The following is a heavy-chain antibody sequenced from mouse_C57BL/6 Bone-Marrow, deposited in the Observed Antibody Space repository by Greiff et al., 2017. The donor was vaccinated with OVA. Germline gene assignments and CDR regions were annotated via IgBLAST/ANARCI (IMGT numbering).Heavy chain of an antibody. CDR3: ARRELLRWFAY. Sequence: DVKLVESGGGLVQPGGSLKLSCAASGFTFSDYYMYWVRQTPEKRLEWVAYISNGGGSTYYPDTVKGRFTISRDNAKNTLYLQMSRLKSEDTAMYYCARRELLRWFAYWGQGTLVTVSA. D-gene: IGHD1-1*01. V-gene: IGHV5-12*01. CDR2: ISNGGGST. J-gene: IGHJ3*01. CDR1: GFTFSDYY.